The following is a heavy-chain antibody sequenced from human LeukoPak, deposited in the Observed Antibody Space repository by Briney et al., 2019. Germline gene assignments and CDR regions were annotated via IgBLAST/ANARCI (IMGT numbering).Heavy chain of an antibody. CDR1: GFTFSSYN. Sequence: GGSLRLSCAASGFTFSSYNMTWVRQAPGKGLEWVANIKQDGSEKYYVDSVKGRFTISRDNAKNSLFLQMNSLRAEDTAFYYCARGVYGDFDYWGQGTLVTVSS. D-gene: IGHD4-17*01. J-gene: IGHJ4*02. CDR3: ARGVYGDFDY. CDR2: IKQDGSEK. V-gene: IGHV3-7*01.